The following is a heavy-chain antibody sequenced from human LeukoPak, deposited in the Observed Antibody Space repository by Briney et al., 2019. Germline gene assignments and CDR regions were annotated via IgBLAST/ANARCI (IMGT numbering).Heavy chain of an antibody. CDR2: INHSRST. V-gene: IGHV4-34*01. D-gene: IGHD1-26*01. CDR1: SRFQSRYY. J-gene: IGHJ6*03. Sequence: PSETLSLTCAVWSRFQSRYYARWIRQPPGKGLEWIGEINHSRSTNYNPSLKSRVTISVDTSKNQFSLKLSSVTAADTAVYYWSRTEVRLLGAIGDYYYYMGVWGKGTMVTVSS. CDR3: SRTEVRLLGAIGDYYYYMGV.